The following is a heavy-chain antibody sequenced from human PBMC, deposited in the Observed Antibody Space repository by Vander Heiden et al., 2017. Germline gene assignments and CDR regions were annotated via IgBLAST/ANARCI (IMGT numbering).Heavy chain of an antibody. CDR2: ISYDGSNK. V-gene: IGHV3-30*04. J-gene: IGHJ4*02. D-gene: IGHD3-10*01. CDR1: GFTFSSYA. CDR3: ASVDGVY. Sequence: QVQLVESGGGVVQPGRSLRLSCAASGFTFSSYAMHWVRQAPGKGLEWVAVISYDGSNKYYADSVKGRFTISRDNSKHTLYLQMNSLRAEDTAVYYCASVDGVYWGQGPLVTVSS.